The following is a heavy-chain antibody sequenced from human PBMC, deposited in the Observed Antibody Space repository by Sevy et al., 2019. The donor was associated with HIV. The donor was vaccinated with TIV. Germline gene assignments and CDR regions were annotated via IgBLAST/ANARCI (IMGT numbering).Heavy chain of an antibody. D-gene: IGHD3-10*01. CDR1: GYTFNTFG. Sequence: ASVKVSCKTSGYTFNTFGINWVRQAPGQGLQWVGWISAYDGNTKFVQNLQGRASMTTETSTSTVYMELKNLRSDDTAVYYCARDSIPLVQGIIITPYYYGMDVWGPGTTVTVSS. J-gene: IGHJ6*02. V-gene: IGHV1-18*04. CDR3: ARDSIPLVQGIIITPYYYGMDV. CDR2: ISAYDGNT.